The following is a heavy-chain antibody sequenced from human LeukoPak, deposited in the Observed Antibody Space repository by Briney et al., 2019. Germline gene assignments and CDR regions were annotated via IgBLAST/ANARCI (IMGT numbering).Heavy chain of an antibody. CDR1: GFTFSGYA. CDR3: ARDRYYYDSSGYWGREEDYYYYYGMDV. J-gene: IGHJ6*02. CDR2: ISYDGSKK. D-gene: IGHD3-22*01. Sequence: GGSLRLSCAASGFTFSGYAMHWVRQAPGKGLEWVAVISYDGSKKYYADSVKGRFTMFRDNAKNTLYLQMDSLRAEDTAVYYCARDRYYYDSSGYWGREEDYYYYYGMDVWGQGTTVAVSS. V-gene: IGHV3-30-3*01.